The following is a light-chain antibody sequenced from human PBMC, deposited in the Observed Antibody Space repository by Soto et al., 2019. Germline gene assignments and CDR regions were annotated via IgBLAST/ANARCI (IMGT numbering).Light chain of an antibody. Sequence: DIQMTQSPSSPSASVGDRVTISCRASQSISTYLNWYQQKPGTAPRLLIYRASTVKTGVPPRFSGSGSGRDFTLTISSLRPDDIATYFCQHSYSSPPWTFGPGTKVDI. J-gene: IGKJ1*01. CDR3: QHSYSSPPWT. V-gene: IGKV1-39*01. CDR1: QSISTY. CDR2: RAS.